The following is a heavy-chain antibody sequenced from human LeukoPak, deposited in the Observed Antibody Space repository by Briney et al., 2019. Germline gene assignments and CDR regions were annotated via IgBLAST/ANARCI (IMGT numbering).Heavy chain of an antibody. CDR1: GYTFTSYG. D-gene: IGHD2-15*01. CDR3: ARDAREGYCSGGSCYSVGHPGY. CDR2: ISAYNGNT. Sequence: ASVKVSCKASGYTFTSYGISWVRQAPGQGLEWMGWISAYNGNTNYAQKLQGRVTMTTDTSTSTAYMELRSLRSDDTAVYYCARDAREGYCSGGSCYSVGHPGYWGQGTLVTVSS. J-gene: IGHJ4*02. V-gene: IGHV1-18*01.